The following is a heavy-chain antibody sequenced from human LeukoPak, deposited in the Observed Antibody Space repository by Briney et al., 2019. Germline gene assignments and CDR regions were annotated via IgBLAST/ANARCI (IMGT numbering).Heavy chain of an antibody. V-gene: IGHV4-4*07. CDR1: GGSISSYY. CDR3: ARHSGWYDVPYIDY. Sequence: SETLSLTCTISGGSISSYYWSWIRQPAGKGLEWIGCIYTSGSTNYNPSLKSRVTMSVDTSKNQFSLELSSVTAADTAVYYCARHSGWYDVPYIDYWGQGTLVTVS. J-gene: IGHJ4*02. D-gene: IGHD6-19*01. CDR2: IYTSGST.